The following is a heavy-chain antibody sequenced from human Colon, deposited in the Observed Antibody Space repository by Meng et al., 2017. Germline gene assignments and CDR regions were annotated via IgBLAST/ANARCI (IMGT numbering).Heavy chain of an antibody. CDR3: ARAEYGDLDFDH. CDR1: GFTFISYS. J-gene: IGHJ4*02. CDR2: VSSNSYYI. Sequence: EVQLVESGGGLVKPGGSLRLSCAASGFTFISYSMNWVRQAPGKGLEWVSSVSSNSYYIYYADSVEGRFTISRDNAKNSLYLQMNSLRAEDTAVYYCARAEYGDLDFDHWGLGTLVTVSS. D-gene: IGHD4-17*01. V-gene: IGHV3-21*06.